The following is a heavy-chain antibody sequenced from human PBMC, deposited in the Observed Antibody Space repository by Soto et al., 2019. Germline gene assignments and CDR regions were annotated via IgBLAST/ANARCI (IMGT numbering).Heavy chain of an antibody. D-gene: IGHD5-18*01. V-gene: IGHV3-21*01. CDR1: GFTFSSYS. Sequence: GGSLRLSCAASGFTFSSYSMNWVRQAPGKGLEWVSSISSSSSYIYYADSVKGRFTISRDNAKNSLYLQMNSLRAEDTAVYYCARDSGQGWSGYNSFWGQGTLVTVSS. CDR3: ARDSGQGWSGYNSF. CDR2: ISSSSSYI. J-gene: IGHJ4*02.